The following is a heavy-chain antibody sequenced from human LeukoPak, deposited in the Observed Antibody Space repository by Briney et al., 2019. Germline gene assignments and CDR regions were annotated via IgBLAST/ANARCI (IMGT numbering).Heavy chain of an antibody. V-gene: IGHV3-23*01. D-gene: IGHD3-9*01. Sequence: PAAYLRLSCAASGFTFSNYAMSWLRQAPGKGLEGVSAITGSSGNTYYADYVKGRFTISRDNSKNTVFLQMNSLRAEDTAVYYCAKWGDYDVLTGYYVSDYWGQGTLVTVSS. CDR3: AKWGDYDVLTGYYVSDY. CDR1: GFTFSNYA. CDR2: ITGSSGNT. J-gene: IGHJ4*02.